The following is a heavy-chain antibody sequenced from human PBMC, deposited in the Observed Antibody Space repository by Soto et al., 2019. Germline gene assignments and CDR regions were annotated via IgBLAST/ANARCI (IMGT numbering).Heavy chain of an antibody. CDR1: GFSFSSYA. V-gene: IGHV3-23*01. Sequence: GGSLRLSCVASGFSFSSYAMSWVRQAPGKGLQWVSGMSGGGGSTYYADSVKGRFTISRDNSKNTLYLQMNSLRAEDTALYYCAKDSWFAGNSVFDYWGQGTLVTVSS. J-gene: IGHJ4*02. CDR3: AKDSWFAGNSVFDY. D-gene: IGHD3-10*01. CDR2: MSGGGGST.